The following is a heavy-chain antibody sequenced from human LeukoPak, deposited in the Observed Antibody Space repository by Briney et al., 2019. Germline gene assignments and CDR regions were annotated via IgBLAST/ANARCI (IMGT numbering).Heavy chain of an antibody. D-gene: IGHD3-3*01. V-gene: IGHV4-31*03. CDR3: ARHEYYDFRRFDY. CDR1: GGSISSGGYS. Sequence: PSQTLSLTCTVSGGSISSGGYSWSWIRQHPGKGLEWIGYIYYSGSTNYNPSLKSRVTISVDTSKNQFSLKLSSVTAADTAVYYCARHEYYDFRRFDYWGQGTLVTVSS. CDR2: IYYSGST. J-gene: IGHJ4*02.